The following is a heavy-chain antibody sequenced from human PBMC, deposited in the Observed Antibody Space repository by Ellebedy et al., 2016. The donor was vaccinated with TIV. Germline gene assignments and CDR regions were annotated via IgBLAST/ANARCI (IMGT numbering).Heavy chain of an antibody. D-gene: IGHD6-13*01. CDR3: ARGPGIAAADHRGIDP. V-gene: IGHV2-70*04. Sequence: SGPTLVXPTQTLTLTCTFSGFSLSPSGMRVSWIRQPPGKALEWLARIDWDDDKFYSTSLKTRLTISKDTSKNQVVLTMTNMDPVDTATYYCARGPGIAAADHRGIDPWGQGTLVTVSS. J-gene: IGHJ5*02. CDR2: IDWDDDK. CDR1: GFSLSPSGMR.